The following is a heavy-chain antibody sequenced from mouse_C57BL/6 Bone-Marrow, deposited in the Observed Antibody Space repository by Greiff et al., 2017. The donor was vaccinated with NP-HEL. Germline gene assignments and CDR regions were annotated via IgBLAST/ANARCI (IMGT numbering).Heavy chain of an antibody. CDR3: AREDWVKSSWYFDV. CDR2: ISDGGSYT. D-gene: IGHD1-3*01. V-gene: IGHV5-4*01. Sequence: EVKVVESGGGLVKPGGSLKLSCAASGFTFSSYAMSWVRQTPEKRLEWVATISDGGSYTYYPDNVKGRFTISRDNAKNNLYLQRSHLKSEDTAMYYCAREDWVKSSWYFDVWGTGTTVTVSS. J-gene: IGHJ1*03. CDR1: GFTFSSYA.